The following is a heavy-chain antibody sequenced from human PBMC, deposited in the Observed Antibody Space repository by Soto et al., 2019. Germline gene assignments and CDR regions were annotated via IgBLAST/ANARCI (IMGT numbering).Heavy chain of an antibody. CDR2: VYSSGST. Sequence: PSETLSLTCTVSGGSISSYYWSWIRQSAGKGLEWIGRVYSSGSTFYNPSLKSRLTMSVDTPKNQFSLKLSSVTAADTAVYSCARVAFGGVIAKRVYGMDVWGQGTTVTVSS. D-gene: IGHD3-16*02. CDR3: ARVAFGGVIAKRVYGMDV. V-gene: IGHV4-4*07. J-gene: IGHJ6*02. CDR1: GGSISSYY.